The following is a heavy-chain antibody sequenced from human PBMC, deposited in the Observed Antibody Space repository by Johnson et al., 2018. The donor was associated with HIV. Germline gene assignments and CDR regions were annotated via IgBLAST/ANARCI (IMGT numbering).Heavy chain of an antibody. Sequence: IGTAGDTYYPGSVKGRFTISREHAKNSLYLQMNSLRAGDAAVYYCAIPYYYDSGVYHWGQGTMVSVSS. CDR2: IGTAGDT. V-gene: IGHV3-13*01. J-gene: IGHJ3*01. CDR3: AIPYYYDSGVYH. D-gene: IGHD3-22*01.